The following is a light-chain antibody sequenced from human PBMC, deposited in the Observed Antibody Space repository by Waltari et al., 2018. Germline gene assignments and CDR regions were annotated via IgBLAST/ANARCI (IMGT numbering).Light chain of an antibody. CDR1: SSNIGSNY. CDR3: AAWDDSLSGPV. J-gene: IGLJ2*01. V-gene: IGLV1-47*01. CDR2: SNN. Sequence: QSVLTQPPSASGTPGPRVTIPCSGSSSNIGSNYVYWYQQLPGTAPKLLIYSNNPRPSGVPDRFSGSKSDTSASLAISGLRSEDEADYYCAAWDDSLSGPVFGGGTKLTVL.